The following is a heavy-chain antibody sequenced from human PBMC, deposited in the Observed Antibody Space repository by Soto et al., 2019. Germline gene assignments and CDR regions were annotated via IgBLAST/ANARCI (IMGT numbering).Heavy chain of an antibody. CDR1: GYTFTSYA. J-gene: IGHJ6*03. CDR3: ARVATGDSNYYYYYYMDV. CDR2: INAGNGNT. Sequence: VKVSCKASGYTFTSYAMHWVRQAPGQRLEWMGWINAGNGNTKYSQKFQGRVTITRDTSASTAYMELSSLRSEDTAVYYCARVATGDSNYYYYYYMDVWGKGTTVTVSS. D-gene: IGHD2-21*02. V-gene: IGHV1-3*01.